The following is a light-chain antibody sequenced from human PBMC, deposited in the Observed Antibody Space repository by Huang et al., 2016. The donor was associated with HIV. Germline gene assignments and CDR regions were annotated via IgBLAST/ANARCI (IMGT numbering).Light chain of an antibody. CDR2: DAS. CDR1: QSISTW. V-gene: IGKV1-5*01. J-gene: IGKJ1*01. CDR3: QQYNSFPWT. Sequence: DIQLTQSSSTLSASVGDRFTIACRASQSISTWLAWYQQKPVIAPNLLSYDASTLESGDPSRFSGGGSGTDFTLTISSLQPDDFANYYCQQYNSFPWTFGQGTKVEV.